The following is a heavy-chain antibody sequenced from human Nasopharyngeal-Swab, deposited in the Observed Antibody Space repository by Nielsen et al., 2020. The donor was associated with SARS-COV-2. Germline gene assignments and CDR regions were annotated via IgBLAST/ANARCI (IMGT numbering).Heavy chain of an antibody. J-gene: IGHJ6*02. CDR3: ARVRGQQWLVSNYYGMDV. CDR1: GYTFTGYY. V-gene: IGHV1-2*04. D-gene: IGHD6-19*01. Sequence: ASVKVSCKASGYTFTGYYMHWVRQAPGQGLEWMGWINPNSGGTNYAQKFQGWVTMTRDTSISTAYMELSRLRSDDTAVYYCARVRGQQWLVSNYYGMDVWGQGTTVTVSS. CDR2: INPNSGGT.